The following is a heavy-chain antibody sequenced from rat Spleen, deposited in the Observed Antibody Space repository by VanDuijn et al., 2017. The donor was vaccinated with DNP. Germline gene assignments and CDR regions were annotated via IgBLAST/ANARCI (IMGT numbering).Heavy chain of an antibody. CDR2: ISYSGST. J-gene: IGHJ2*01. V-gene: IGHV3-1*01. D-gene: IGHD1-12*03. CDR3: ARSPPYYYDGYYGDY. Sequence: EVQLQESGPGLVKPSQSLSLTCSVTGYSITSNYWGWIRKFPGNKMEWIGHISYSGSTSYNPSLKSRISITRDTSKNQFFLQLNSVTTEDTATYYCARSPPYYYDGYYGDYWGQGVMVTVSS. CDR1: GYSITSNY.